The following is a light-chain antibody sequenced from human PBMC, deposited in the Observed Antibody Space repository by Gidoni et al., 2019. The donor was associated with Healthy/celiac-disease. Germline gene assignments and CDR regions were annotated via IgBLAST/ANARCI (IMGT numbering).Light chain of an antibody. CDR2: GAS. J-gene: IGKJ2*01. V-gene: IGKV3-20*01. CDR3: QQYGSSPRYT. CDR1: QSVSSSY. Sequence: EIVLTQSPGTLSLSPGERATLFCRASQSVSSSYLAWYQQKPGQAPRLLTYGASSRATGIPDRFSGSGSGTDFTLTISRLEPEDFAVYYCQQYGSSPRYTFGQGTKLEIK.